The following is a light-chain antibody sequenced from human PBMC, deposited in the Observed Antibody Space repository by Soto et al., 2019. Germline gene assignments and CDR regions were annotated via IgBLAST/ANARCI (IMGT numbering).Light chain of an antibody. V-gene: IGKV3-20*01. J-gene: IGKJ3*01. CDR3: QQNLRSPGLIT. CDR2: DAS. Sequence: EIVVTQSPGTLSLSPGERATLSCRASQSVSSTYLAWYQHKPGQAPRLLIYDASIRATGIPDRFSGSGSGTGFTLTIRRLEPKDFAVYCCQQNLRSPGLITFGRGTKVDIK. CDR1: QSVSSTY.